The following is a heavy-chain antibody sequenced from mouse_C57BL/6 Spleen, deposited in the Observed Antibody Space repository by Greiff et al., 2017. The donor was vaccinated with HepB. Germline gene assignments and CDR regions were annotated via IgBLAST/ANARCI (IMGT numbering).Heavy chain of an antibody. J-gene: IGHJ4*01. V-gene: IGHV1-82*01. CDR3: ARRDYSNCYMDY. Sequence: VQLQEPGPELVKPGASVKISCKASGYAFSSSWMHWVKQRPGKGLEWIGRIYPGDGGTNYNGKFKGKATLTADKSSSTAYMQLSSLTSEDSAVYFCARRDYSNCYMDYWGQGTSVTVSS. CDR2: IYPGDGGT. D-gene: IGHD2-5*01. CDR1: GYAFSSSW.